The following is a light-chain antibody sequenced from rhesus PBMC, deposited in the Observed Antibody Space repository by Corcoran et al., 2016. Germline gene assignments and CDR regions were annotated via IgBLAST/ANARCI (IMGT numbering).Light chain of an antibody. V-gene: IGKV1-25*01. Sequence: DIQMTQSPSSLSASVGDRVTITCRASQGITNDVAWYQQKPGEDPKLLIYEAYNLQARNPSRFSGSGAGTDFTLTISSLQSEDFAIYFGQHYYNTPFTFGPGTKLHIK. CDR1: QGITND. J-gene: IGKJ3*01. CDR2: EAY. CDR3: QHYYNTPFT.